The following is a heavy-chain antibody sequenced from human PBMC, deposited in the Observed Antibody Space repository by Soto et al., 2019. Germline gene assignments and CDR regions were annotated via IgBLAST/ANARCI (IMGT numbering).Heavy chain of an antibody. V-gene: IGHV4-38-2*02. CDR1: GYSISSGYY. D-gene: IGHD3-9*01. J-gene: IGHJ4*02. Sequence: SETLSLTCAVSGYSISSGYYWGCIRQPPGKGLEWIGSIYHSGSTYYNPSLKSRVTISVDTSKNQFSLKLSSVTAADTAVYYCARELRYFDWSPGYWGQGTLVTVSS. CDR3: ARELRYFDWSPGY. CDR2: IYHSGST.